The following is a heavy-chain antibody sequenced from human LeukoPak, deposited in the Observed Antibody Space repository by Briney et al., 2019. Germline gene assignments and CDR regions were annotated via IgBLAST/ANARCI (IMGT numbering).Heavy chain of an antibody. V-gene: IGHV4-59*01. CDR3: ARQGDGYNADAFDI. D-gene: IGHD5-24*01. CDR2: IYYSGST. CDR1: GGSISSYY. Sequence: SETLSLTCTASGGSISSYYWSWIRQPPGKGLEWIGYIYYSGSTNYNPSLKSRVTISVDTSMNQFSLKLSSVTAADTAVYYCARQGDGYNADAFDIWGQGTMVTVSS. J-gene: IGHJ3*02.